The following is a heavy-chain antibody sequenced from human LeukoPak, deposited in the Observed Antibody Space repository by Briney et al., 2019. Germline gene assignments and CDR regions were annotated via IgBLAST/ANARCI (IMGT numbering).Heavy chain of an antibody. CDR2: IYYSGNT. CDR1: GGSISSSSYY. Sequence: SETLSLTCTVSGGSISSSSYYWGWIRQPPGKGLEWIGSIYYSGNTYYNPALEGRVTISVDMSKNQFSLKLSSVTAADTAVYYCARIRRDILTGYYTHFDYWGQGTLVTVSS. CDR3: ARIRRDILTGYYTHFDY. D-gene: IGHD3-9*01. V-gene: IGHV4-39*07. J-gene: IGHJ4*02.